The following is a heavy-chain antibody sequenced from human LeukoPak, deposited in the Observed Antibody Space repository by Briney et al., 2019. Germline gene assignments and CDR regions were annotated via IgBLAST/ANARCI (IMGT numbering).Heavy chain of an antibody. Sequence: GGSLRLSCAASGFTFSSYAMSWVRQAPGKGLVWVSAISGSGGSTYYADSVKGRFTISRDNSKNTLYLQMNSLRAEDTAVYYCAREPFWSGYYSNLHFDYWGQGTLVTASS. CDR3: AREPFWSGYYSNLHFDY. CDR1: GFTFSSYA. V-gene: IGHV3-23*01. CDR2: ISGSGGST. D-gene: IGHD3-3*01. J-gene: IGHJ4*02.